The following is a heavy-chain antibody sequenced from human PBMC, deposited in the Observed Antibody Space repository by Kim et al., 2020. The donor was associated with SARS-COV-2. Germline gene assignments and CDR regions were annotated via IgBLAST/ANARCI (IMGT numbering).Heavy chain of an antibody. V-gene: IGHV3-11*04. CDR3: SSSPEFGTGPYVLDS. D-gene: IGHD3-16*01. CDR1: GFTFSGYY. Sequence: GGSLRLSCAASGFTFSGYYMSWFRQAPGKGLEWIADISCNGRNKYYADSVNGRFTISSANAKHSLFLQMNSLRAEDTAVYYCSSSPEFGTGPYVLDS. CDR2: ISCNGRNK. J-gene: IGHJ5*01.